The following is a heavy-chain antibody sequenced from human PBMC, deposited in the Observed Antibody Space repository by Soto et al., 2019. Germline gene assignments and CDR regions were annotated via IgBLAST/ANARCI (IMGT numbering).Heavy chain of an antibody. CDR3: ARFGLAARPRFARFDP. V-gene: IGHV1-69*13. CDR2: IIPIFGTA. Sequence: SVKVSCKASGGTFSSYAISWVRPAPGQGLEWMGGIIPIFGTATHGQKFQGRVTITADESTSPADMELSSLRSEDTAVYYCARFGLAARPRFARFDPWAQGTLVTLSS. D-gene: IGHD1-26*01. J-gene: IGHJ5*02. CDR1: GGTFSSYA.